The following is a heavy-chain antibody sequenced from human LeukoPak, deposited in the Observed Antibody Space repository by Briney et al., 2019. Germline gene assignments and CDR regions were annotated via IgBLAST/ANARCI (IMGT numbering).Heavy chain of an antibody. J-gene: IGHJ4*02. D-gene: IGHD5-24*01. Sequence: SETLSLTCTVSGGSISSYYWSWIRQPPGKGLEWIGYIYYSGNTNYNPSLKSRVTISVDTSKNQFSLKLSSVTAADTAVYYCARGRDGYNFLNRGEYYYFDYWGQGTLVTVSS. V-gene: IGHV4-59*08. CDR2: IYYSGNT. CDR1: GGSISSYY. CDR3: ARGRDGYNFLNRGEYYYFDY.